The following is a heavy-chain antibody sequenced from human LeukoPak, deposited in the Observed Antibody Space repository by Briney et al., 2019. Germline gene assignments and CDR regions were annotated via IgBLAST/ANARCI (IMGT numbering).Heavy chain of an antibody. J-gene: IGHJ4*01. CDR1: GFSFSDSY. CDR2: ISGSGHDI. Sequence: KSGGSLRLSCVVSGFSFSDSYMTWIRQTPGKRLESLAYISGSGHDIYYTDSVKGRFTISRDNAKDSLYLQMNGLRPEDTALYYCSTDPRLLIYWGHGTLVTVSS. CDR3: STDPRLLIY. D-gene: IGHD2-8*01. V-gene: IGHV3-11*01.